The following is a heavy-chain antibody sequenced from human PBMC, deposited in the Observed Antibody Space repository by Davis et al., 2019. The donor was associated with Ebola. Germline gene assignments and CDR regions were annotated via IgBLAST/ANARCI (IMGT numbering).Heavy chain of an antibody. J-gene: IGHJ5*02. D-gene: IGHD4-17*01. CDR1: GFTFSSYS. V-gene: IGHV3-48*02. CDR2: ISSSSTI. CDR3: ARRHDYGDYLGFDP. Sequence: GESLKISCAASGFTFSSYSMNWVRQAPGKGLEWVSYISSSSTIYYADSVKGRFTISRDNAKNSLYLQMNSLRDEDTAVYYCARRHDYGDYLGFDPWGQGTLVTVSS.